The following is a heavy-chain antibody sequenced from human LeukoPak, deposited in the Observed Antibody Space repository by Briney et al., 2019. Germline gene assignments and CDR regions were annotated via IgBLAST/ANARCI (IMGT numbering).Heavy chain of an antibody. CDR2: IQYDGSNK. D-gene: IGHD1-1*01. V-gene: IGHV3-30*02. CDR3: AKDKDPWKSTSISDFDY. CDR1: GFTFSSYG. J-gene: IGHJ4*02. Sequence: GGSLRLSCAASGFTFSSYGMHWVRQAPGKGLEWVAFIQYDGSNKYYADSVKGRFTISRDNSKNTLYLQMNSLRAEDTAMYFCAKDKDPWKSTSISDFDYWGQGTLVTVSS.